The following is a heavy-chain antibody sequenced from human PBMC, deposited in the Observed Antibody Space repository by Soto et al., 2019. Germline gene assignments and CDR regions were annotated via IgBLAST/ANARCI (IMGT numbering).Heavy chain of an antibody. D-gene: IGHD5-18*01. CDR1: GGTFSSYA. V-gene: IGHV1-69*13. J-gene: IGHJ5*02. Sequence: GASVKVSCKASGGTFSSYAISWVRQAPGQGLEWMGGIIPIFGTANYAQKFQGRVTITADESTCTAYMELSSLRSEDTAVYYCARDAVDSYGPFPKNWFDPWGQGTLVTVSS. CDR3: ARDAVDSYGPFPKNWFDP. CDR2: IIPIFGTA.